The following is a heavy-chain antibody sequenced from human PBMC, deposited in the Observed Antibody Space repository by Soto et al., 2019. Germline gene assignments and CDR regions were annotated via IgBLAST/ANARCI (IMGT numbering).Heavy chain of an antibody. CDR2: IYYSGST. CDR3: ARGLGSSGYGPLYYFDY. CDR1: GGSISRYY. Sequence: PSETLSLTCTVSGGSISRYYWSWIRQPPGKGLEWIGYIYYSGSTNYNPSLKSRVTISVDTSKNQFSLKLSSVTAADTAVYYCARGLGSSGYGPLYYFDYWGQGTLVTVSS. V-gene: IGHV4-59*01. J-gene: IGHJ4*02. D-gene: IGHD3-22*01.